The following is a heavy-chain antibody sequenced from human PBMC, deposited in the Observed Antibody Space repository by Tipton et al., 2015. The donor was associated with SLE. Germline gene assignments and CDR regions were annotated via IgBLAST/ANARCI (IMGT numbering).Heavy chain of an antibody. J-gene: IGHJ3*02. V-gene: IGHV4-59*11. CDR3: ARGRDYYDSRHAFDI. CDR1: GGSFSGHY. Sequence: TLSLTCAVYGGSFSGHYWSWIRQPPGKGLEWIGYIYYSGSTNYNPSLKSRVTILVDTSKNQFSLKLSSVTAADTAVYYCARGRDYYDSRHAFDIWGQGTMVTVSS. CDR2: IYYSGST. D-gene: IGHD3-22*01.